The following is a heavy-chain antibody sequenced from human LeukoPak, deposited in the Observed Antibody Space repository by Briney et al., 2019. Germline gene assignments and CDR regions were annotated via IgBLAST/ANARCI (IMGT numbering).Heavy chain of an antibody. Sequence: KAGGSLRLSCAASGFTFSTYTMSWLRQAPGKGLEWVSSITSSSTYIYYADSVKGRFTISRDNAKNSLYLQMSSLRAEDTAVYYCARAGPGGGLIAKVYYFDYWGQGTLVTVSS. CDR3: ARAGPGGGLIAKVYYFDY. CDR2: ITSSSTYI. J-gene: IGHJ4*02. D-gene: IGHD3-16*02. CDR1: GFTFSTYT. V-gene: IGHV3-21*01.